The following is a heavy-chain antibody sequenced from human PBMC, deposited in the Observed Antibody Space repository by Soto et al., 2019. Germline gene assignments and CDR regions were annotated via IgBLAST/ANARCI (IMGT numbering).Heavy chain of an antibody. V-gene: IGHV3-7*01. J-gene: IGHJ4*02. CDR3: ASEETNYDILHGYPD. Sequence: QSGGSLRLSCASSGFPLTSYGMSWVRQAPGKGLEWVANIKQDGSEKYYVDSVKGRFTISRDNAKNSLYLQMNSLRAEDTAVYYCASEETNYDILHGYPDWDQGTLVTLSS. CDR1: GFPLTSYG. D-gene: IGHD3-9*01. CDR2: IKQDGSEK.